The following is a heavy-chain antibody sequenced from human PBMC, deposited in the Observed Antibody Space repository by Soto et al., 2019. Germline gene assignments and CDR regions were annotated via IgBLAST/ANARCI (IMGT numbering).Heavy chain of an antibody. CDR1: GYTFTSYG. V-gene: IGHV1-18*04. J-gene: IGHJ4*01. CDR2: ISAYNGNT. Sequence: ASVEVSCKASGYTFTSYGISWVRQAPGEGLEWMGWISAYNGNTNYAQKLQGRVTMTTDTSTSTAYMELRSLRSDDTAVYYCAREVSMITFGGAIVPYYFDYWGHGT. CDR3: AREVSMITFGGAIVPYYFDY. D-gene: IGHD3-16*02.